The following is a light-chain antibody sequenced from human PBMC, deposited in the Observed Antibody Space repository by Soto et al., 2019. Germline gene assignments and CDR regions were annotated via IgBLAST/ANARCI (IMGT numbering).Light chain of an antibody. CDR2: DVS. J-gene: IGLJ2*01. CDR1: SSDVGAYNY. CDR3: SSYTISSVV. V-gene: IGLV2-14*01. Sequence: QSALTQPASVSGSPGQSITISCTGTSSDVGAYNYVSWYQQHPGKAPKLMIYDVSNRPSGVSNRFSGSKSDNTASLTISGLQAEDEANYYCSSYTISSVVFGGGTKLTVL.